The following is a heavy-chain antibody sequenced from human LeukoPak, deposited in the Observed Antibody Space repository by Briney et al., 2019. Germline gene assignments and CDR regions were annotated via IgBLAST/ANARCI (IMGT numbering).Heavy chain of an antibody. CDR2: ITGSGDYT. Sequence: GGSLRLSCAASGFTFSGYAMTWVRQTPGKGLEWVSSITGSGDYTYYIDSVKGRFTISRDNSKNILYLQMNSLRGEDTALYYCAKDGLYYDGSAHVYYFDYWGQGTLVAVSS. CDR1: GFTFSGYA. V-gene: IGHV3-23*01. J-gene: IGHJ4*02. D-gene: IGHD3-22*01. CDR3: AKDGLYYDGSAHVYYFDY.